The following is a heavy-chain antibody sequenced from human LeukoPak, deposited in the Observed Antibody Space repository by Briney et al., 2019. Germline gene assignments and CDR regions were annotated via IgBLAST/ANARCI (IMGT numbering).Heavy chain of an antibody. D-gene: IGHD6-19*01. V-gene: IGHV3-53*01. Sequence: GGSLRLSCAASGFTFSSYSMNWVRQAPGKGLEWVSVIYSGGSTYYTDSVKGRFTISRDNSKNTLYLQMNSLRAEDTAVYYCARGIGVAGTLGYWGQGTLVTVSS. CDR3: ARGIGVAGTLGY. J-gene: IGHJ4*02. CDR1: GFTFSSYS. CDR2: IYSGGST.